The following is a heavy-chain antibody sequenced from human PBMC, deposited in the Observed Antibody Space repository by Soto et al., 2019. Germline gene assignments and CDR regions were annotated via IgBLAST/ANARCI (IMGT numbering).Heavy chain of an antibody. D-gene: IGHD4-17*01. CDR1: RYG. V-gene: IGHV1-18*01. Sequence: RYGITWVRQARGQGLEWMGWINGYNGNTKYAQKLQGRVTMTTDTSTSTAYMELRSLTSDDTAVYYCAREGDYPYYYYGMDVWGQGTTVTVSS. J-gene: IGHJ6*02. CDR2: INGYNGNT. CDR3: AREGDYPYYYYGMDV.